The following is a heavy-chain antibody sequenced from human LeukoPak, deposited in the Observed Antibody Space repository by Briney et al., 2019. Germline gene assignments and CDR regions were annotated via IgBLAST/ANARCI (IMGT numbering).Heavy chain of an antibody. Sequence: GGSLRLSCAASGFTVSSNYMSWVRQAPGKGLEWVSGISGSADGTFYSDSVRGRFTISRDSPKNTLYLQMNSLRVEDTAVYYCTKDPLDYWGQGTLLTVSS. CDR3: TKDPLDY. CDR2: ISGSADGT. V-gene: IGHV3-23*01. CDR1: GFTVSSNY. J-gene: IGHJ4*02.